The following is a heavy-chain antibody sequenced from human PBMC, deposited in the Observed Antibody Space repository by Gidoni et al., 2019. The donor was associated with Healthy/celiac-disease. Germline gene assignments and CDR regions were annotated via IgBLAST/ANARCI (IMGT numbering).Heavy chain of an antibody. CDR2: ISWNSGSI. CDR1: GFTFDDYA. D-gene: IGHD5-12*01. V-gene: IGHV3-9*01. J-gene: IGHJ6*02. CDR3: AKDIKVDSRHYYGMDV. Sequence: EVQLVESGGGLVQHGRSLRLSCAASGFTFDDYAMHWVRQAPGKGLEWVSGISWNSGSIGYADSVKGRFTISRDNAKNSLYLQMNSLRAEDTALYYCAKDIKVDSRHYYGMDVWGQGTTVTVSS.